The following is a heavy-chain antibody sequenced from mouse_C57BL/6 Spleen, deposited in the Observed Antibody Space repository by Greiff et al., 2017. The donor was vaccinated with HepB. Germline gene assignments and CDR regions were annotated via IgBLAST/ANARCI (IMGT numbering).Heavy chain of an antibody. Sequence: VKLQQPGAELVKPGASVKLSCKASGYTFTSYWMQWVKQRPGQGLEWIGEIDPSDSYTNYNQKFKGKATLTVDTSSSTAYMQLSSLTSEDSAVYYCARRHYGSSYSAYWGQGTLVTVSA. CDR1: GYTFTSYW. V-gene: IGHV1-50*01. CDR3: ARRHYGSSYSAY. CDR2: IDPSDSYT. D-gene: IGHD1-1*01. J-gene: IGHJ3*01.